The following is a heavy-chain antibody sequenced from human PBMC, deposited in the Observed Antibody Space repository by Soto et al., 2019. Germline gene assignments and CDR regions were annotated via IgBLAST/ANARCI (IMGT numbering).Heavy chain of an antibody. CDR3: AKDLDYYDSSGHDY. CDR2: ISYDGSNK. D-gene: IGHD3-22*01. Sequence: GGSLRLSCAASGFTFSSYGMHWVRQAPGKGLEWVAVISYDGSNKYYADSVKGRFTISRDNSKNTLYLQMNSLRAEDTAVYYCAKDLDYYDSSGHDYWGQGTLVTVSS. CDR1: GFTFSSYG. V-gene: IGHV3-30*18. J-gene: IGHJ4*02.